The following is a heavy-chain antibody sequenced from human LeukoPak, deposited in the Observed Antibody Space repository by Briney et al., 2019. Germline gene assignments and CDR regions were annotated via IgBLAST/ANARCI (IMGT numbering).Heavy chain of an antibody. CDR2: ISGGGSDI. V-gene: IGHV3-48*03. Sequence: GGSLRLSCAASGVTFNSFQMTWVRQAPGKGLELVSYISGGGSDIFYANSVKGRFTISRDNAKNSLYLQMNSLRAEDTAVYYCARESSSGYSSWGQGTLVTVSS. J-gene: IGHJ4*02. CDR1: GVTFNSFQ. CDR3: ARESSSGYSS. D-gene: IGHD3-22*01.